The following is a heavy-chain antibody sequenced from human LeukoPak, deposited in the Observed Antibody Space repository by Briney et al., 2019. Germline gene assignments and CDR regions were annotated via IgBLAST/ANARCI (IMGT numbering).Heavy chain of an antibody. V-gene: IGHV4-31*11. Sequence: SETLSLTCAVYGGSISSGGYYWSWIRQHTGKGLEWIGYIYYSGSTYYNPSLKSRVTLSVDTSKNQFSLKLSSVTAADTAVYYCATRYGDYDYWGQGILVTVSS. D-gene: IGHD4-17*01. J-gene: IGHJ4*02. CDR2: IYYSGST. CDR3: ATRYGDYDY. CDR1: GGSISSGGYY.